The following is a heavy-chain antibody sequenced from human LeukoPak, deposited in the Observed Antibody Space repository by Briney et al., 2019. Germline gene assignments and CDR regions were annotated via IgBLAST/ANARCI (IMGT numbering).Heavy chain of an antibody. CDR3: ARDSSGYMGDY. D-gene: IGHD3-22*01. Sequence: ASVKVSCKASGYTFTSYYMHWVRQAPGQGLEWMGIINPSGGSTSYAQKFQGGVTMTRDMSTSTVYMELSSLRSEDTAVYYCARDSSGYMGDYWGQGTLVTVSS. CDR2: INPSGGST. J-gene: IGHJ4*02. V-gene: IGHV1-46*01. CDR1: GYTFTSYY.